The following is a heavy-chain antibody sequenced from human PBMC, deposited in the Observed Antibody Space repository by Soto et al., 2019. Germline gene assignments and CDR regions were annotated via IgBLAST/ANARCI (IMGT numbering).Heavy chain of an antibody. Sequence: QLQLQESGPGLVKPSETLSLTCTVSGGSISSSSYYWGWIRQPPGKGLEWIGSIYYSGSTYYNPSLKSRVTISVDTSKNQFSLKLSSVTAADTAVYYCARHEELQTHWFDPWGQGTLVTVSS. CDR1: GGSISSSSYY. V-gene: IGHV4-39*01. J-gene: IGHJ5*02. D-gene: IGHD1-26*01. CDR2: IYYSGST. CDR3: ARHEELQTHWFDP.